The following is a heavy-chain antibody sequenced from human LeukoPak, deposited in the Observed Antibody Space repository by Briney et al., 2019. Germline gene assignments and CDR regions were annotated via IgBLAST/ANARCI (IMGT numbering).Heavy chain of an antibody. D-gene: IGHD5-12*01. CDR2: INPNSGGT. Sequence: GASVKVSCKASGYTXTGXYXXXXRXXXGQGXXWMGLINPNSGGTKYAQKFQGRVTMTRDTSITTAYMELSRLRSDDTAVYYCARELVATMVDYWGQGTLVTVSS. CDR3: ARELVATMVDY. CDR1: GYTXTGXY. V-gene: IGHV1-2*02. J-gene: IGHJ4*02.